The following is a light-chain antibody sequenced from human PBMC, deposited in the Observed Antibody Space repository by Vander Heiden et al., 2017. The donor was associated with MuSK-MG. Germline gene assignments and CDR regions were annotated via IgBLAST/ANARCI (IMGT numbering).Light chain of an antibody. J-gene: IGLJ3*02. CDR2: DVS. Sequence: QSALTQPRSVSGSPGQSGTSSCTGTSSDVGGYNYVSWYQQHPGKAPKLMIYDVSKRPSGVPDRFSGSKSGNTASLTISGLQAEDEADYYCCAYAGSYTWVFGGGAKLTVL. CDR1: SSDVGGYNY. CDR3: CAYAGSYTWV. V-gene: IGLV2-11*01.